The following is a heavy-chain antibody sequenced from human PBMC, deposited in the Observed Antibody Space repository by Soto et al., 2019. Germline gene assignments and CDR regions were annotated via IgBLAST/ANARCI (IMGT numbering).Heavy chain of an antibody. J-gene: IGHJ5*02. D-gene: IGHD4-17*01. CDR1: GFTFSSYS. V-gene: IGHV3-21*01. CDR3: ARVYGHPGPFDP. CDR2: ISSSSSYI. Sequence: EVQLVESGGGLVKPGGSLRLSCAASGFTFSSYSMNWVRQAPGKGLEWVSSISSSSSYIYYADSVKGRFTISRDNAKNALYLQMNSLRAEDTAVYYCARVYGHPGPFDPWGQGTLVTVSS.